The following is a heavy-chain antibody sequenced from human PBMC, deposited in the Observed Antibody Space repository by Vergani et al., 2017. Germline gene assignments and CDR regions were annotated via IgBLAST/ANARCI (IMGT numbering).Heavy chain of an antibody. CDR3: ALTRDLRRGWFTPIQPNWFDP. Sequence: QVQLVQSGAEVKKPGSSVKVSCKASGGTFSSYAISWVRQAPGQGLEWMGGIIPIFGTANYAQKFQGRVTITADESTSTAYMELSSLRSEDTAVYYCALTRDLRRGWFTPIQPNWFDPWGQGTLVTVSS. V-gene: IGHV1-69*12. CDR2: IIPIFGTA. D-gene: IGHD5-18*01. CDR1: GGTFSSYA. J-gene: IGHJ5*02.